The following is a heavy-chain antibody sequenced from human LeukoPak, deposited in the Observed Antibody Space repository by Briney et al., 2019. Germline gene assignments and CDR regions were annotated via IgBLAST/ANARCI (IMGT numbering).Heavy chain of an antibody. V-gene: IGHV1-46*01. CDR3: ATDPSWKQQLIPLDY. J-gene: IGHJ4*02. Sequence: GASVKVSCKASGYTFTSYYMHWVRQAPGQGLEWMGIINPSGGSTSYAQKFQGRVTMTRDMSTSTVYMELSSLRSEDTAVYYCATDPSWKQQLIPLDYWGQGTLVTVSS. CDR1: GYTFTSYY. D-gene: IGHD6-13*01. CDR2: INPSGGST.